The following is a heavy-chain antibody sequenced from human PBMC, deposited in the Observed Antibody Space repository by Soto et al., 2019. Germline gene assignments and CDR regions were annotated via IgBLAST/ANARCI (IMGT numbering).Heavy chain of an antibody. CDR2: IHARGAT. V-gene: IGHV4-4*07. CDR1: GGSVSDNF. CDR3: ARGPYCGGDCFFAS. J-gene: IGHJ5*01. Sequence: QVPLQESGPGLVKPSETLSLTCTVFGGSVSDNFWSWVRQPAGKGPEYIGRIHARGATNYNPSLKSGVTMSVDTSHNQFSLSLSSVTAADTAVYYCARGPYCGGDCFFASWGQGALVTVSS. D-gene: IGHD2-21*02.